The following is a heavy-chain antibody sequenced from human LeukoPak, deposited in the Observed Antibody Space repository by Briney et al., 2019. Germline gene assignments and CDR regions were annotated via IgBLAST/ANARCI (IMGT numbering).Heavy chain of an antibody. V-gene: IGHV1-69*06. CDR1: GGTFSSYA. CDR3: ASRGDYGSGSYYVDY. J-gene: IGHJ4*02. CDR2: IIPIFGTA. D-gene: IGHD3-10*01. Sequence: GASVKVSCKASGGTFSSYAISWVRQAPGQGLEWMGGIIPIFGTANYAQKFQGRVTITADKSTSTAYMELSSLRSEDTAVYYCASRGDYGSGSYYVDYWGQGTLVTVSS.